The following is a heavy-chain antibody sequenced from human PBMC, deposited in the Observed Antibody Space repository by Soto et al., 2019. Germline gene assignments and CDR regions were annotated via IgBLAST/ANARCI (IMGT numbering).Heavy chain of an antibody. Sequence: SETLSLTCTVSGDSITIYFWTWIRHPAGKGLECIGRIYTNGSSNSNPSLKSRVTMSIDTSKSQFSLKLTSVTAADTAVYYCARDGPRHLGVFPLVYGMDVWGQGTTVTVSS. CDR2: IYTNGSS. D-gene: IGHD1-26*01. V-gene: IGHV4-4*07. CDR1: GDSITIYF. J-gene: IGHJ6*02. CDR3: ARDGPRHLGVFPLVYGMDV.